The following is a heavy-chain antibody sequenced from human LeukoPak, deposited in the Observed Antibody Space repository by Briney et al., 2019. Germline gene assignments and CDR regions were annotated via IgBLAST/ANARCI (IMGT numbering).Heavy chain of an antibody. CDR2: IYYSGST. D-gene: IGHD3-3*01. Sequence: SETLSLTCTVSGGSISSYYWSWIRQPPGKGLEWIGHIYYSGSTNYNPSLKSRVTISVDTSKNQFSLKLSSVTAADTAVYYCASTYYDFWSNDYGMDVWGQGTTVTVSS. V-gene: IGHV4-59*01. CDR1: GGSISSYY. CDR3: ASTYYDFWSNDYGMDV. J-gene: IGHJ6*02.